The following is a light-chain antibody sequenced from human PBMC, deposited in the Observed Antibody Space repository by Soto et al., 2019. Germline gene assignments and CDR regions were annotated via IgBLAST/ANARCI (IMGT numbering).Light chain of an antibody. CDR3: QQSYSTPYT. V-gene: IGKV1-39*01. CDR2: AAS. Sequence: DIQMTQSPSSLSASVGDRVTITCRASQSISSYLNWYQQKPGKAPKLLIYAASSFQSGVPSRFSGSRSGTDFTLTIRSLQPEDFATFYCQQSYSTPYTFGQGTKLEIK. CDR1: QSISSY. J-gene: IGKJ2*01.